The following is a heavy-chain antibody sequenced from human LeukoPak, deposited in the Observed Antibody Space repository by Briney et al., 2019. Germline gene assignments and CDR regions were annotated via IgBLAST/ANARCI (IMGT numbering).Heavy chain of an antibody. J-gene: IGHJ6*02. Sequence: ASVKVSCKASGYPFANFAISWVRQARGQGLEWVGWISGDRGPTYYAQKLQGRVTMTTDTSTSTAYMELRSLRSDDTAVYYCARDVAAAGPPNYYYYYGMDVWGQGTTVTVSS. CDR1: GYPFANFA. CDR3: ARDVAAAGPPNYYYYYGMDV. CDR2: ISGDRGPT. D-gene: IGHD6-13*01. V-gene: IGHV1-18*01.